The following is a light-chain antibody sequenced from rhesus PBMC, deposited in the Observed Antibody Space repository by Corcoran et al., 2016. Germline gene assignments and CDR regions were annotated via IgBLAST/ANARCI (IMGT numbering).Light chain of an antibody. CDR1: QSVSSY. Sequence: EIVMTQSPATLALSPGERATLSCRASQSVSSYLAWYQQKPGQAPRLLIYGASSRAPGTPDRFSGSGCGTEFTLTFSSLEPEDVGVYFCLQSSNWPLYSFGQGTKVEVK. V-gene: IGKV3-24*04. CDR2: GAS. J-gene: IGKJ2*01. CDR3: LQSSNWPLYS.